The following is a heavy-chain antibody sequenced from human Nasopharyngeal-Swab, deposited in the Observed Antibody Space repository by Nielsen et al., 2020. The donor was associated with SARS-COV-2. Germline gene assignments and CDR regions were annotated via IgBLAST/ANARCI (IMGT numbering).Heavy chain of an antibody. CDR2: IIPIFGTA. V-gene: IGHV1-69*13. D-gene: IGHD5-18*01. J-gene: IGHJ4*02. CDR3: ARETAMDSHYFDY. CDR1: GGTFSSYA. Sequence: SVKVSCKASGGTFSSYAISWVRQAPGQGLEWMGGIIPIFGTANYAQKFQDRVTITADESTSTAYMELSSLRSEDTAVYYCARETAMDSHYFDYWGQGTLVTVSS.